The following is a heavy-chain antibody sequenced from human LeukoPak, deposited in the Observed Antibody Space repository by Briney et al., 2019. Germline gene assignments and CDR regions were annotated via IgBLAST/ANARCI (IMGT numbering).Heavy chain of an antibody. CDR2: IYTGGRT. CDR1: GFTVSHYY. J-gene: IGHJ4*02. Sequence: GGSLRLSCAASGFTVSHYYMSWVRQAPGKGLEWVSAIYTGGRTYYGDSMKGRFTISRDNSRNTLHLQMDRLRVEDTALYYCARGQSYCGGDCYTDWGQGTLVSVSS. CDR3: ARGQSYCGGDCYTD. V-gene: IGHV3-66*01. D-gene: IGHD2-21*02.